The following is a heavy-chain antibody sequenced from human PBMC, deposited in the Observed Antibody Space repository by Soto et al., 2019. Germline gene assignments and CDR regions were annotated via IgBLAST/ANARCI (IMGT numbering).Heavy chain of an antibody. J-gene: IGHJ4*02. D-gene: IGHD1-26*01. CDR2: IYWDDDK. V-gene: IGHV2-5*02. CDR1: GFSLSTSGVG. CDR3: AHRLVGATFGY. Sequence: QITLKESGPTLVKPTQTLTLTCTFSGFSLSTSGVGVGWIRQPPGKALEWLALIYWDDDKRYSTSLKSRLTITQDPSKTQVVLTMTNMDPVDTATYYCAHRLVGATFGYWGQGTLVTVSS.